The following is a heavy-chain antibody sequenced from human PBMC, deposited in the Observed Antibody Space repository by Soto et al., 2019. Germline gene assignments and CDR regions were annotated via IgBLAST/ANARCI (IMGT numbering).Heavy chain of an antibody. CDR3: ARDWGHEETAAGTVFDY. J-gene: IGHJ4*02. CDR2: IIPIFGTA. Sequence: QVQLVQSGAEVTKPGSSVKVSCKASGGTFSSYAISWVRQAPGQGLEWMGGIIPIFGTANYAQKFQGRVTITADESTSTAYMELSSLRSEDTAVYYCARDWGHEETAAGTVFDYWGQGTLVTVSS. CDR1: GGTFSSYA. V-gene: IGHV1-69*01. D-gene: IGHD6-13*01.